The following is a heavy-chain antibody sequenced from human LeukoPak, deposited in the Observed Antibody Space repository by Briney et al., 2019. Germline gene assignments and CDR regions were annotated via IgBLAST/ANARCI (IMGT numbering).Heavy chain of an antibody. CDR1: GLTFTNYA. CDR3: VKGLVQTTMSYSVDY. D-gene: IGHD1-1*01. Sequence: GGSLRLSCAASGLTFTNYAMHWVRQTPGKGLEWVALISSDGSKNIYADPVKGRFTVSRDNSKNTLYLQMNSLRAEDTAVYYCVKGLVQTTMSYSVDYWGQGALVTVSS. V-gene: IGHV3-30*18. J-gene: IGHJ4*02. CDR2: ISSDGSKN.